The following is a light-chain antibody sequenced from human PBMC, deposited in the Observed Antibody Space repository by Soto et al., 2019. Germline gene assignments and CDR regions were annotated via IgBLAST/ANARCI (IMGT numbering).Light chain of an antibody. V-gene: IGKV1-9*01. CDR3: QQANSFSLT. CDR2: AAF. Sequence: DIQLTQSPSFLSASVGDRVTITCRASQAISSYLAWYQQKPGKPPKLLIYAAFILQSGVPSRFSGSGSGTEFTLTISSLQPEDFATYYCQQANSFSLTFGGGTKVDIK. CDR1: QAISSY. J-gene: IGKJ4*01.